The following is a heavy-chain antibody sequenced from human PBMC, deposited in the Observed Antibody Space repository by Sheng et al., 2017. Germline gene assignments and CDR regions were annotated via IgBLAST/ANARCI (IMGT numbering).Heavy chain of an antibody. CDR3: AITPREYSYALGGDY. D-gene: IGHD5-18*01. CDR1: GFTFINYY. J-gene: IGHJ4*02. V-gene: IGHV3-11*01. Sequence: QAQLVESGGDLVKPGGSLRLSCAASGFTFINYYMSWIRQAPGKGLEWVSYISPSSTTIDYSEDVRGRFTISRDNAQNFLFLQMNSLRVEDTAVYYCAITPREYSYALGGDYWGQGTPVTVSS. CDR2: ISPSSTTI.